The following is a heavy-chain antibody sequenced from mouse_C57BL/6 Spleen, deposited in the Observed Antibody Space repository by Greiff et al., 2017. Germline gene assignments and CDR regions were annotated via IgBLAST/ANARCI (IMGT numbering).Heavy chain of an antibody. V-gene: IGHV1-12*01. CDR1: GYTFTSSN. D-gene: IGHD1-1*01. J-gene: IGHJ3*01. CDR3: ARSSYYGRSSAWFAY. Sequence: QVQLQQSGAELVRPGASVKMSCKASGYTFTSSNMHWVKQTPRQGLEWIGAIYPGNGDTSYNQKFKGKATLTVDKYSSTAYMQLSSLTSEDSAVYFCARSSYYGRSSAWFAYWGQGTLVTVSA. CDR2: IYPGNGDT.